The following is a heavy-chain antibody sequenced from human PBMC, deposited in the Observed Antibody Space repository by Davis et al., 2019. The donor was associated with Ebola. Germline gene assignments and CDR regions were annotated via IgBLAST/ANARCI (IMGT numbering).Heavy chain of an antibody. CDR3: ARVSSSGWYPYGWFDP. D-gene: IGHD6-19*01. V-gene: IGHV4-34*01. Sequence: SETLSLTCAVYGGSFSGYYWSWIRQPPGKGLEWIGEINHSGSTNYNPSLKSRVTISVDTSKNQFSLKLSSVTAADTAVYYCARVSSSGWYPYGWFDPWGQGTLVTVSS. J-gene: IGHJ5*02. CDR2: INHSGST. CDR1: GGSFSGYY.